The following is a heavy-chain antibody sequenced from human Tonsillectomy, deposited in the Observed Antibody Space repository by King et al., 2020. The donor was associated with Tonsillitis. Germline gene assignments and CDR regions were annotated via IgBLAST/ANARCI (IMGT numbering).Heavy chain of an antibody. J-gene: IGHJ5*02. CDR3: ARGRRDGFNFWFDP. D-gene: IGHD5-24*01. CDR2: VYHTGST. Sequence: QLQESGPGLVKPSETLSLTCTVSGASISRYYWTWIRQPPGKGLEWIGYVYHTGSTTYIPSLKSRVAMSLDTSKNQFSLNLTSVTAADTAVYYCARGRRDGFNFWFDPWGQGILVTVSS. V-gene: IGHV4-59*01. CDR1: GASISRYY.